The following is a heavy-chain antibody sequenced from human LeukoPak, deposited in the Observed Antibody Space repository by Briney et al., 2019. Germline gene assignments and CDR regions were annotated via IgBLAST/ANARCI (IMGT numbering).Heavy chain of an antibody. V-gene: IGHV1-3*03. D-gene: IGHD6-13*01. CDR1: GYTFTGYY. CDR2: INAGNGNT. J-gene: IGHJ4*02. Sequence: ASVKVSCKASGYTFTGYYMHWVRQAPGQGLEWMGWINAGNGNTKYSQEFQGRVTITRDTSASTAYMELSSLRSEDMAVYYCARGSSSWYFDYWGQGTLVTVSS. CDR3: ARGSSSWYFDY.